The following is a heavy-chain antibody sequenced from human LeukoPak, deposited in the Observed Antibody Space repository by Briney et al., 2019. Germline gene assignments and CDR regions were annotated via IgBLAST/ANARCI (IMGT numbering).Heavy chain of an antibody. CDR2: VDPEDGET. CDR1: GYTLTELS. Sequence: GASVKVSCKVSGYTLTELSVHWVRQAPGKGLEGMGGVDPEDGETIYAQKSPGRVTMTEDTYTDTAYMELSSLRSADTAVYYCATSYCSSTSCYFVAEYYGMDVWGQGTTVTVSS. CDR3: ATSYCSSTSCYFVAEYYGMDV. V-gene: IGHV1-24*01. D-gene: IGHD2-2*01. J-gene: IGHJ6*02.